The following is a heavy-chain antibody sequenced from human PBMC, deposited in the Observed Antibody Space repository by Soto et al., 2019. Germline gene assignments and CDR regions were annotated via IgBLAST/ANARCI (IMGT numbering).Heavy chain of an antibody. J-gene: IGHJ4*02. V-gene: IGHV1-69*06. D-gene: IGHD2-2*01. CDR2: IIPIFGTA. Sequence: SVKVSCKASGGTFSSYAISWVRQAPGQGLEWMGGIIPIFGTANYAQKLQGRVTITADKSTSTAYMELSSLRSEDTAVYYCARVYLGVPAAMTFDYWGQGTLVTVSS. CDR3: ARVYLGVPAAMTFDY. CDR1: GGTFSSYA.